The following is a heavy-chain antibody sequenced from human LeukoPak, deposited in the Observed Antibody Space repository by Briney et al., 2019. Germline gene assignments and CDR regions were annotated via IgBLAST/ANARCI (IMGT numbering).Heavy chain of an antibody. D-gene: IGHD6-13*01. Sequence: GGSLRLSCAASGFSFSSHWVHWVRQAPGKGLVWVSRISDDGSYTSNVDSVKGRFTISRDNVNNMLYLHMNSLRAEDTAVYYCARASSSWAGDFDYWGQGTLVTVSS. CDR1: GFSFSSHW. V-gene: IGHV3-74*01. J-gene: IGHJ4*02. CDR2: ISDDGSYT. CDR3: ARASSSWAGDFDY.